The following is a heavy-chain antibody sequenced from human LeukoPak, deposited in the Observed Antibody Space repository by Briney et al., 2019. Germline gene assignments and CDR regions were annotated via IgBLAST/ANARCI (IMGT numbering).Heavy chain of an antibody. V-gene: IGHV1-46*01. Sequence: GASVKVSCKASGSAFTSYSMHWVRQAPGQGLEWMGVINRSGGDTTYAQTFQGRVTMTRDTSTSTVYMELSSLRSEDTAMYFCARDQVLGAYGLANYWGQGTLVTVSS. CDR1: GSAFTSYS. D-gene: IGHD3-16*01. CDR2: INRSGGDT. CDR3: ARDQVLGAYGLANY. J-gene: IGHJ4*02.